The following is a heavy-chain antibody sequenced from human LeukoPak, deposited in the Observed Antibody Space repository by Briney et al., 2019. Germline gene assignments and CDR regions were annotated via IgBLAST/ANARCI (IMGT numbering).Heavy chain of an antibody. CDR2: ISYDGSNK. D-gene: IGHD3/OR15-3a*01. J-gene: IGHJ4*02. Sequence: GRSLRLSCAASGFTFSSYAMHWVRQAPGKGLEWVPVISYDGSNKYYADSVKGRFTISRDNSKNTLYLQMNSLRAEDTAVYYCARDSGFSGTQRGEYWGQGTLVTVSS. V-gene: IGHV3-30*04. CDR1: GFTFSSYA. CDR3: ARDSGFSGTQRGEY.